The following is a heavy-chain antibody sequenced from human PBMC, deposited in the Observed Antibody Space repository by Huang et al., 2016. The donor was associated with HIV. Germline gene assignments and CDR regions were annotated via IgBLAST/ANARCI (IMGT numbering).Heavy chain of an antibody. CDR1: AHTFSNND. J-gene: IGHJ4*02. CDR3: ARGLQGYSVGYYYFDS. Sequence: QVQLVQSGAEVKKPGASVKVSCKASAHTFSNNDINWVRRASGEGLEWLGWMNHKSENRGYAQKFRGRVTFTPDPPIATAYMELNSLTSEDTAVYFCARGLQGYSVGYYYFDSWGQGTLITVSS. D-gene: IGHD5-12*01. CDR2: MNHKSENR. V-gene: IGHV1-8*03.